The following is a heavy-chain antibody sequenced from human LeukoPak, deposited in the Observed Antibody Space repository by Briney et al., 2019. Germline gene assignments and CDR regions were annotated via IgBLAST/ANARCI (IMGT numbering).Heavy chain of an antibody. Sequence: GGSLRLSCAASGFTVSTNYMSWVRQAPGKGLEWVSVIYNGGSTYYADSVKGRFTISRDNSKNTLYLQMNSLRAEDTAVYYCARDQFYHSSGYYYLWGQGTLVTVSS. D-gene: IGHD3-22*01. J-gene: IGHJ5*02. CDR2: IYNGGST. CDR3: ARDQFYHSSGYYYL. V-gene: IGHV3-53*01. CDR1: GFTVSTNY.